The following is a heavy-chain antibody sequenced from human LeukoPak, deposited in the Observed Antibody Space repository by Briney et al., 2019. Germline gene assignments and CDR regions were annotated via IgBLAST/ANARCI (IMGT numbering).Heavy chain of an antibody. D-gene: IGHD3/OR15-3a*01. Sequence: GGSLRLSCAASGFTFPTYWMSWVRQAPGKGLEWVANIKQDGSEKYYVNSVKGRFTISRDNAKNTLYLQMNSLRAEDTAVYYCARDSGFSGTQRGEYWGQGTLVTVSS. V-gene: IGHV3-7*01. CDR3: ARDSGFSGTQRGEY. CDR1: GFTFPTYW. J-gene: IGHJ4*02. CDR2: IKQDGSEK.